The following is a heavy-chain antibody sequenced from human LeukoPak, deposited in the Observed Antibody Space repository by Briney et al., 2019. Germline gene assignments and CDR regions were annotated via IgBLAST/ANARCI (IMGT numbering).Heavy chain of an antibody. V-gene: IGHV4-59*11. CDR3: ARARRVVPAAIKRVYFDY. CDR1: GGSISSHY. D-gene: IGHD2-2*02. Sequence: KTSETLSLTCTVSGGSISSHYWSWIRQPPGKGLEWIGYIYYSGSTNYNLSLKSRVTISVDTSKNQLSLKLSSVTAADTAVYYCARARRVVPAAIKRVYFDYWGQGTLVTVSS. J-gene: IGHJ4*02. CDR2: IYYSGST.